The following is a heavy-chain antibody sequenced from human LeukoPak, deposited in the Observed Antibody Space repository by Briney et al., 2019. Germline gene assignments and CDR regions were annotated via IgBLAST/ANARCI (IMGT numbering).Heavy chain of an antibody. CDR1: GFTFSPYW. J-gene: IGHJ4*02. V-gene: IGHV3-74*01. CDR2: INGDGSST. D-gene: IGHD1-26*01. CDR3: ARESILGGTRTFDY. Sequence: GGSLRLSCAAYGFTFSPYWIHWVRRAPGKGLVWVSRINGDGSSTNYADSVKGRFTISRDNAENTVYLQMNSLRVEDTAVYYCARESILGGTRTFDYWGQGTLVTVSS.